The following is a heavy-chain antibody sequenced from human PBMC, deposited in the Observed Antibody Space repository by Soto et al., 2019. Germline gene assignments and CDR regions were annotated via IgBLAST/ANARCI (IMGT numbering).Heavy chain of an antibody. Sequence: ASVKVSCKASGYTFTSYYMHWVRQAPGQGLEWMGIINPSGGSTSYAQKFQGRVTMTRDTSASTAYMELSSLRSEDTAVYYCARPNRLYFCSWTYESDAFDIWSQGTMVT. D-gene: IGHD3-10*01. CDR2: INPSGGST. CDR1: GYTFTSYY. V-gene: IGHV1-46*01. CDR3: ARPNRLYFCSWTYESDAFDI. J-gene: IGHJ3*02.